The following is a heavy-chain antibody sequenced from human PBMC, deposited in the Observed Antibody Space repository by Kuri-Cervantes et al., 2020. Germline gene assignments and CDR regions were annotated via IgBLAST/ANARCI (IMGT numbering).Heavy chain of an antibody. CDR2: IYYSGST. D-gene: IGHD3-16*01. Sequence: SETLSLTCTVSGGSISSSSYYWGWIRQPPGKGLEWIGSIYYSGSTYYNPSLKSRVTISVDTSKNQFSLKLSSVTAADTAVYYCARIIPKKQYYFDYWGQGTLVTVSS. CDR1: GGSISSSSYY. CDR3: ARIIPKKQYYFDY. J-gene: IGHJ4*02. V-gene: IGHV4-39*01.